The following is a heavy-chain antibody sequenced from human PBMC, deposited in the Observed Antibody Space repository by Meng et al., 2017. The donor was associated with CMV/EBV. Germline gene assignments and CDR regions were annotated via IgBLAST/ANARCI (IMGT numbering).Heavy chain of an antibody. CDR2: IIPILGIA. CDR1: GYTFTGHY. D-gene: IGHD2-2*01. J-gene: IGHJ6*02. CDR3: ARDQPSVVVPAAQFYYYYGMDV. V-gene: IGHV1-69*10. Sequence: SSVKVSCKASGYTFTGHYMHWVRQAPGQGLEWMGGIIPILGIANYAQKFQGRVTITADKSTSTAYMELSSLRSEDTAVYYCARDQPSVVVPAAQFYYYYGMDVWAKGPRSPSP.